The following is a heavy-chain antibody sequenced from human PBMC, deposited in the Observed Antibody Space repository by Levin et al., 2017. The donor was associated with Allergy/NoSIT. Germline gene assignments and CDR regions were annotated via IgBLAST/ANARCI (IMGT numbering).Heavy chain of an antibody. CDR1: GFSFSDYA. CDR2: ITGGGSNT. V-gene: IGHV3-23*01. Sequence: QPGGSLRLSCAASGFSFSDYAMTWVRQAPGKGLEWVSVITGGGSNTYYGDSVKGRFTVSRDNSKNTLYLHLNSLRAEDTAVYYCAKKQGGTSGFSFDVWGQGTMVTVSS. CDR3: AKKQGGTSGFSFDV. D-gene: IGHD1-1*01. J-gene: IGHJ3*01.